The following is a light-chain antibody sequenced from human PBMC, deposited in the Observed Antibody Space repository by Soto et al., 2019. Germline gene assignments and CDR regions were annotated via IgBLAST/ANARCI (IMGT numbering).Light chain of an antibody. V-gene: IGKV1-33*01. J-gene: IGKJ3*01. Sequence: DLQMTQSPSSLSASVGDRVTITCQASQDISNYLNWYQQKPGKAPKLLIYDASNLETGVPSRFSGSGSGTDFTFTISSLQPEDIATYYCQQYDNLPPFTFGPGTKVDSK. CDR3: QQYDNLPPFT. CDR2: DAS. CDR1: QDISNY.